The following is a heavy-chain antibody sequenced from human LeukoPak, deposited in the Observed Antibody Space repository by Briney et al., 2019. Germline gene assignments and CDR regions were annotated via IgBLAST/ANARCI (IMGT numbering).Heavy chain of an antibody. CDR2: FDPEDGET. CDR3: ATNINLPFDY. D-gene: IGHD2/OR15-2a*01. V-gene: IGHV1-24*01. Sequence: ASVKVSCEVSGYTLTELSMHWVRQAPGEGLEWMGGFDPEDGETIYAQKFQGRVTMTEDTSTDTAYMELSSLRSEDTAVYYCATNINLPFDYWGQGTLVTVSS. CDR1: GYTLTELS. J-gene: IGHJ4*02.